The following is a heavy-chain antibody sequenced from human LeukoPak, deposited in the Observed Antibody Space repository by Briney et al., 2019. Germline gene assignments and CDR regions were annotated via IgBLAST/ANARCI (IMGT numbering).Heavy chain of an antibody. CDR2: ILYDGTNQ. CDR3: ARDFRDYRDYVAYFDS. Sequence: GGSLRLSCAASGFTFSTYAMHRVRQAPGKGLEWGAGILYDGTNQYYADSVKGRFTISRDNSRNTLYLQMNSLKVEDTAVYYCARDFRDYRDYVAYFDSWGQGTLVTVSS. V-gene: IGHV3-30-3*01. J-gene: IGHJ4*02. D-gene: IGHD4-17*01. CDR1: GFTFSTYA.